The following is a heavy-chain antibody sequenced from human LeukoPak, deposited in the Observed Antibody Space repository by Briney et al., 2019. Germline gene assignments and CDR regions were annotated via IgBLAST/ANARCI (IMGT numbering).Heavy chain of an antibody. J-gene: IGHJ4*02. CDR3: ARVSVHRAVAATTRPSPSEFDY. CDR2: IYYSGST. CDR1: GGSISSGGYY. Sequence: SETLSLTCTVSGGSISSGGYYWSWIRQHPGKGLEWIGYIYYSGSTYYNPSLKSRVTISVDTSKNQFSLKLSSVTAADTAVYYCARVSVHRAVAATTRPSPSEFDYWGQGTLVTVSP. D-gene: IGHD2-15*01. V-gene: IGHV4-31*03.